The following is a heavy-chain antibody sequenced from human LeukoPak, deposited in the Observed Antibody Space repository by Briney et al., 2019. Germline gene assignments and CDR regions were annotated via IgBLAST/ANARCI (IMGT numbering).Heavy chain of an antibody. D-gene: IGHD2-2*02. CDR3: ARLVPAAILDY. Sequence: SETLSLTCAVSGCSISSGYYWGWIRQPPGKGLEWIGSIYHSGSTYYNPSLKSRVTISVDTSKNQFSLKLSSVTAADTAVYYCARLVPAAILDYWGQGTLVTVSS. CDR2: IYHSGST. V-gene: IGHV4-38-2*01. CDR1: GCSISSGYY. J-gene: IGHJ4*02.